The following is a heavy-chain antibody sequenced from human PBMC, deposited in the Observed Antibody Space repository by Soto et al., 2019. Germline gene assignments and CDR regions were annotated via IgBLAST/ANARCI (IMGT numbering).Heavy chain of an antibody. V-gene: IGHV3-48*02. Sequence: EVQVVESGGGLVQPGGSLRLSCAASGFTFSSNSMNWVRQAPGKGLEWISYISSSSSTIYADSVKGRFTISRDNAKNTLYLQMNSLRDENTAVYYCARVIWSGHVTSDGWGQGTLVTVSS. CDR1: GFTFSSNS. J-gene: IGHJ4*02. CDR3: ARVIWSGHVTSDG. D-gene: IGHD3-3*01. CDR2: ISSSSSTI.